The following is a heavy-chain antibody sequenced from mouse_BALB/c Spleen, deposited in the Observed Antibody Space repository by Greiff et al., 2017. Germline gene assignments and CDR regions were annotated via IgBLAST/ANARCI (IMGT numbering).Heavy chain of an antibody. CDR3: ERGGGDSSLYGYFDV. J-gene: IGHJ1*01. CDR2: INPSNGRT. D-gene: IGHD1-1*01. CDR1: GYTFTSYW. Sequence: QVHVKQPGAELVKPGASVKLSCKASGYTFTSYWMHWVKQRPGQGLEWIGEINPSNGRTNYNEKFKSKATLTVDKSSSTAYMQLSSLTSEDSAVYYCERGGGDSSLYGYFDVWGAGSTDTGSS. V-gene: IGHV1S81*02.